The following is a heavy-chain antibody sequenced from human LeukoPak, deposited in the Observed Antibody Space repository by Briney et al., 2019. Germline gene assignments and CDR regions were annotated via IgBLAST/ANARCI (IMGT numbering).Heavy chain of an antibody. CDR1: GFTFNTYW. CDR2: IKSDGSST. D-gene: IGHD4-17*01. CDR3: AREAKVTSNAFDI. V-gene: IGHV3-74*03. Sequence: GGSLRLSCAASGFTFNTYWMHWVRQAPGKGLVWVSRIKSDGSSTKYADSVKGRFTISRDNANNRLYLQTNSLRVDDTAVYFCAREAKVTSNAFDIWGQGTVVAVSS. J-gene: IGHJ3*02.